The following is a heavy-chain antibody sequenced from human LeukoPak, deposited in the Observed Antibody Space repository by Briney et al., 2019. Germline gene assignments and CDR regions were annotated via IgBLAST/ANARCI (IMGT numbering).Heavy chain of an antibody. CDR1: GGSISYYY. CDR3: AREDPQTTVPEGMDV. Sequence: SETLSLTCTVSGGSISYYYWSWIRQSPGKGLEWIGYIYYSGTTNYNPSLKSRVAISVDTSKNQFSLQLRSVTAADTAVYYCAREDPQTTVPEGMDVWGQGTTVTVSS. V-gene: IGHV4-59*01. J-gene: IGHJ6*02. CDR2: IYYSGTT. D-gene: IGHD4-17*01.